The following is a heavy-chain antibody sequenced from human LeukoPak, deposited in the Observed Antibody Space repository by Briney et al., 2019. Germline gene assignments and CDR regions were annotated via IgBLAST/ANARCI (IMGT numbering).Heavy chain of an antibody. J-gene: IGHJ4*02. CDR1: GFTFSSYG. CDR3: TRGGVDY. CDR2: INTDGSTT. D-gene: IGHD3-16*01. V-gene: IGHV3-74*01. Sequence: GGSLRLSCAASGFTFSSYGMHWVRRAPGKGLVWVSRINTDGSTTSYADSVKGRFTISRDNAKNTLYLQMNSLGVEDTAVYYCTRGGVDYWGQGTLVTVSS.